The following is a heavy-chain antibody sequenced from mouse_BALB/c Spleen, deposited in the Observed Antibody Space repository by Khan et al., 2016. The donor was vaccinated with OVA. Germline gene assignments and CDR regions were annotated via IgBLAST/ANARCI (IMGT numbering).Heavy chain of an antibody. CDR1: GFSLTNFG. CDR2: IWCGGST. V-gene: IGHV2-2*02. CDR3: ARREYLMTWFAY. Sequence: QVQLKQSGPGLVQPSQSLSITCTVSGFSLTNFGVHWVRQSPGKGLEWLGVIWCGGSTDYNAAFKSRLSISKDNSKSQVFFKMNSLQANDTATYYCARREYLMTWFAYWGQGTLVTVSA. J-gene: IGHJ3*01.